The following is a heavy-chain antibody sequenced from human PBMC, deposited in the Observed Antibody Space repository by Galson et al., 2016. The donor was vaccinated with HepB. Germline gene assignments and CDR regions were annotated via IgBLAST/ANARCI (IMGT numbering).Heavy chain of an antibody. CDR3: AKGDGSGNLRLSSVAFDF. CDR2: ISWNSYII. D-gene: IGHD3-22*01. J-gene: IGHJ3*01. V-gene: IGHV3-9*01. CDR1: GFSFDAYA. Sequence: SLRLSCAASGFSFDAYAMHWVRQAPGKGLEWVSGISWNSYIIGYADSVKGRFTISRDNAKNSLYLQMNSLRAEDTALYYCAKGDGSGNLRLSSVAFDFWGQGTMVTVSS.